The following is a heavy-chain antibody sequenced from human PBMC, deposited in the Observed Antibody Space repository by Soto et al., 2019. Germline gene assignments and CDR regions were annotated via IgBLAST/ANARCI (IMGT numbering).Heavy chain of an antibody. J-gene: IGHJ6*02. D-gene: IGHD3-10*01. Sequence: RGSLSLSCAASGFTFSSYAMSWVRQAPVKGLEWVSAISGSGGSTYYAYSVKDRFTISRDNSKNTLYLQMNSLRAEDTAVYYCAKAFGMTMVRGVLYGMDVWGQGTTVTVFS. V-gene: IGHV3-23*01. CDR3: AKAFGMTMVRGVLYGMDV. CDR2: ISGSGGST. CDR1: GFTFSSYA.